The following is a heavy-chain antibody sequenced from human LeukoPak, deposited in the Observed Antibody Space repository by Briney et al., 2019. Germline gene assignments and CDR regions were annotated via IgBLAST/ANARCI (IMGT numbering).Heavy chain of an antibody. CDR1: GYTFTSYA. V-gene: IGHV1-3*03. Sequence: ASVKVSCKASGYTFTSYAMHWVRQAPGQRLEWMGWINAGNGNTKHSQEFQGRVTITRDTSASTAYMELSSLRSEDMAVYYCARDLGTDRYYFDYWGQGTLVTVSS. J-gene: IGHJ4*02. CDR2: INAGNGNT. CDR3: ARDLGTDRYYFDY. D-gene: IGHD1-1*01.